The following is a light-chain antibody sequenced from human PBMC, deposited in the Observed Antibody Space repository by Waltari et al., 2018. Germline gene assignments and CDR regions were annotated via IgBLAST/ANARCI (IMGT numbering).Light chain of an antibody. V-gene: IGKV1-5*03. CDR2: KAS. Sequence: DIQMTQSPSTLSASVGVRVTITCRASQNIINWLAWYQQKPGKAPKLLIYKASTLETGVPSRFSGSGSGTEFTLTISNLQPDDFATYYCQQYNSYPYTFGQGTKLEIK. CDR3: QQYNSYPYT. J-gene: IGKJ2*01. CDR1: QNIINW.